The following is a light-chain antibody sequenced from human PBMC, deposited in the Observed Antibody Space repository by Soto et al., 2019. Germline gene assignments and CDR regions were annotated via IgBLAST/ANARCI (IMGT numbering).Light chain of an antibody. J-gene: IGKJ1*01. CDR1: QSISSW. CDR3: QQYNSYSWT. CDR2: DAS. V-gene: IGKV1-5*01. Sequence: DIQMTQSPSTLSASVGDRVTITCRASQSISSWLAWYQQKPGKAPQPLIYDASSLEKGVPSRFSGSGSGTEFTLTISSLQPDDFATYYCQQYNSYSWTFGQGTKVDIK.